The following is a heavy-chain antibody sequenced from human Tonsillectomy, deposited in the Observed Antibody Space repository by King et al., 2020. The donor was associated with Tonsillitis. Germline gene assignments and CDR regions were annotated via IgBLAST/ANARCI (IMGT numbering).Heavy chain of an antibody. CDR3: ARPIVMMTFGGWVD. CDR2: IFYTGNT. CDR1: GGSISTSHYY. V-gene: IGHV4-39*07. D-gene: IGHD3-16*01. Sequence: QLQESGPGLVRPSETLSLTCTVSGGSISTSHYYWGWIRQPPGQGLEWIGNIFYTGNTYYNPSLKSRVTMSLDTSKNQFSLNLTSVTAADTAVYYCARPIVMMTFGGWVDWGQGMLVTVSS. J-gene: IGHJ4*02.